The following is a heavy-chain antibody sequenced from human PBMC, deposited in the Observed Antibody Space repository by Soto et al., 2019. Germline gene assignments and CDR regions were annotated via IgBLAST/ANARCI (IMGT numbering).Heavy chain of an antibody. D-gene: IGHD6-6*01. Sequence: VKKPGASVKVXCKASGXXXXXXXISWVRQAXXXXXXWMGCISAYNDNTNYAQKLQGRVTMTTDTSTCTAYMELRSLRSDDTAVYYCARFYSSSSVGYFDYWGQGTLVTVSS. J-gene: IGHJ4*02. V-gene: IGHV1-18*01. CDR3: ARFYSSSSVGYFDY. CDR1: GXXXXXXX. CDR2: ISAYNDNT.